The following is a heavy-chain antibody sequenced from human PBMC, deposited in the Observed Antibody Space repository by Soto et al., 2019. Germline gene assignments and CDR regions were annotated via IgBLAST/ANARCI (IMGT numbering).Heavy chain of an antibody. V-gene: IGHV4-34*01. D-gene: IGHD6-13*01. J-gene: IGHJ5*02. CDR1: GGSFSGYY. CDR2: INHSGST. CDR3: AAGTLGSNWFDP. Sequence: QVQLQQWGAGLLKPSETLSLTCAVYGGSFSGYYWSWIRQPPGKGLEWIGEINHSGSTNYNPSLKSRVTISVDTSKNQFSLKLRSVTAADTAVYYCAAGTLGSNWFDPWGQGTLVTVSS.